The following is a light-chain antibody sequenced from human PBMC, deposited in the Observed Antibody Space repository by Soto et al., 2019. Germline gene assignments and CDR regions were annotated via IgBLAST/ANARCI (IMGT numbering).Light chain of an antibody. J-gene: IGLJ3*02. CDR1: SGSVSAGHY. V-gene: IGLV8-61*01. CDR3: VLYMGNGISV. Sequence: QAVVTQEPSFSVSPGGTVTLTCGLNSGSVSAGHYPSWYQQTPGQAPRTLIYDTNTLSSGVPDRFSGSILGNKAALTITGAHADDESDYYCVLYMGNGISVFGGGTKLTVL. CDR2: DTN.